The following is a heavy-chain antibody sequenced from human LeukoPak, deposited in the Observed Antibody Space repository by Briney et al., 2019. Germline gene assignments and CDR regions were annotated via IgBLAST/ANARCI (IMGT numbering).Heavy chain of an antibody. J-gene: IGHJ6*03. CDR3: ATGPGGYIYANDYYYMDV. Sequence: GSSVKVSCKASGGTFSSYTVSWVRQAPGQGLEWMGGIIPIFGTANYAQKFQGRVTITADRSTSTAHMELSSLRSEDTAVYYCATGPGGYIYANDYYYMDVWGKGTTVTISS. V-gene: IGHV1-69*06. CDR1: GGTFSSYT. CDR2: IIPIFGTA. D-gene: IGHD5-18*01.